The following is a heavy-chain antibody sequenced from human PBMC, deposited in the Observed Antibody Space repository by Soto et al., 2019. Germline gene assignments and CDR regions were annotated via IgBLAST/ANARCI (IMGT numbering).Heavy chain of an antibody. V-gene: IGHV6-1*01. CDR2: TYYRSKWYN. Sequence: PSQTLSLTCAISGDSVSSNSAAWNWIRQSPSRGLEWLGRTYYRSKWYNDYAVSVKSRITINPDTSKNQFALPLNSVTPEDTAVYYCARDRVRSGYSYGPVDYYYGMDVWGQGTTVTVSS. CDR3: ARDRVRSGYSYGPVDYYYGMDV. D-gene: IGHD5-18*01. J-gene: IGHJ6*02. CDR1: GDSVSSNSAA.